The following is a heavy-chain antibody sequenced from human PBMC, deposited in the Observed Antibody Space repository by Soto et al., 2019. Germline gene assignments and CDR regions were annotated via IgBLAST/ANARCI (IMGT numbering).Heavy chain of an antibody. CDR1: GGSVSSGSYY. V-gene: IGHV4-61*01. CDR2: IYYSGST. CDR3: ARASPPAPVYSSSYYYYYGMDV. J-gene: IGHJ6*02. D-gene: IGHD6-6*01. Sequence: SETLSLTCTVSGGSVSSGSYYWSWIRQPPGKGLEWIGYIYYSGSTNYNPSLKSRVTISVDTSKDQFSLKLSSVTAADTAVYYCARASPPAPVYSSSYYYYYGMDVWGQGTTVTVSS.